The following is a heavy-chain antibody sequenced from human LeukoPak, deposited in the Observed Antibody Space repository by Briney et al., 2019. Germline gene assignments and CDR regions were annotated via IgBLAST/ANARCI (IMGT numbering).Heavy chain of an antibody. J-gene: IGHJ4*02. CDR1: GGSVSSGSYY. D-gene: IGHD5-18*01. Sequence: SETLSLTCTVSGGSVSSGSYYWSWIRQPPGKGLEWIGYIYYSGSTNYNPSLKSRVTISVDTSKNQFSLKLSSVTAADTAVYYCAREGYGYGYFDYWGQGTLITVSS. V-gene: IGHV4-61*01. CDR3: AREGYGYGYFDY. CDR2: IYYSGST.